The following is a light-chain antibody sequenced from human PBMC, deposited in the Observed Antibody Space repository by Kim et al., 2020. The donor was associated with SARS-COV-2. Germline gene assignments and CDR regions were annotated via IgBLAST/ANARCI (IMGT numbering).Light chain of an antibody. CDR1: QSISRC. Sequence: DIQMTQSPSSLSASVGDRVTITCRASQSISRCLSWYQQKPGKAPKLLIHAASSLQTGVPARFSGKRSETDFTLTIISLQPEDFATYYCLQTCSAPWAFGQGTKVEIK. CDR3: LQTCSAPWA. CDR2: AAS. J-gene: IGKJ1*01. V-gene: IGKV1-39*01.